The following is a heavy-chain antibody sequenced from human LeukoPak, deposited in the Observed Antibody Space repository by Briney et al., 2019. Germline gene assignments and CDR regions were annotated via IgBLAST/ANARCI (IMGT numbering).Heavy chain of an antibody. J-gene: IGHJ6*03. V-gene: IGHV3-15*01. D-gene: IGHD3-3*01. CDR3: AREGLGVVRYYYYYMDV. CDR1: GFTFSNAW. CDR2: IKSKTDGGTT. Sequence: GGSLRLSCAASGFTFSNAWMSWVRQAPGKGLEWVGRIKSKTDGGTTDYAAPVKGRFTISRDDSKNTLYLQMNSLRAEDTAVYYCAREGLGVVRYYYYYMDVWGKGTTVTVSS.